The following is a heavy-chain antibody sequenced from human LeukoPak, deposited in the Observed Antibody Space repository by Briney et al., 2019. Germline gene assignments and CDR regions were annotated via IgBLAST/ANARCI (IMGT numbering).Heavy chain of an antibody. CDR3: AVAYYYGSGDAFDI. Sequence: PGGSLRLSCAASGFTFRSHSMNWIRQAPGKGLEWVSYISSSSSYTNYADSVKGRFTISRDNAKNSLYLQMNSLRAEDTAVYYCAVAYYYGSGDAFDIWGQGTKVTVSS. V-gene: IGHV3-21*05. CDR2: ISSSSSYT. D-gene: IGHD3-10*01. J-gene: IGHJ3*02. CDR1: GFTFRSHS.